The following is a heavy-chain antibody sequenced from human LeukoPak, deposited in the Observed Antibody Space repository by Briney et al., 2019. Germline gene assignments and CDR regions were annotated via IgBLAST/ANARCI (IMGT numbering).Heavy chain of an antibody. V-gene: IGHV3-21*01. CDR1: GFTFSSSE. J-gene: IGHJ4*02. Sequence: GGSLRLSCTASGFTFSSSEMSWVRQAPGKGLEWVSSISSTSSHTYCGDSRFAISRDNAKKSLYLQMNSLRAEDTAVYFCAKLRNTQLRYFDVDHWGQGTLVTVSS. D-gene: IGHD5-24*01. CDR2: ISSTSSHT. CDR3: AKLRNTQLRYFDVDH.